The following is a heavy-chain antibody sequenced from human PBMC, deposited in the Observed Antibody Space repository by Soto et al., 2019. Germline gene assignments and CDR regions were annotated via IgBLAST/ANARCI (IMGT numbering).Heavy chain of an antibody. J-gene: IGHJ3*02. CDR3: AKAAFYGDYGSEAFDI. V-gene: IGHV3-30*18. D-gene: IGHD4-17*01. CDR1: GFTFSSYG. Sequence: QVQLVESGGGVVQPGRSLRLSCAASGFTFSSYGMHWVRQAPGKGLEWVAVISYDGSNKYYADSVKGRFTISRDNSKNTLYLQMNSLRAEDTAVYYCAKAAFYGDYGSEAFDIWGQGTMVTVSS. CDR2: ISYDGSNK.